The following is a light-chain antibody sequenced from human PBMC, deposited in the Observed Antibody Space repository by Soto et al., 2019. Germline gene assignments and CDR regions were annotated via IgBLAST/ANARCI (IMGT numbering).Light chain of an antibody. CDR1: QAINNY. CDR3: QKYNSAPPT. J-gene: IGKJ1*01. Sequence: DIQMTQSPSSLSASIGDRVTITCRASQAINNYLAWYQQRPGKVPRLLIYSASTLQSGVPSRFRGSGSGTDFTLTINSLQPEDVATYYCQKYNSAPPTFGQGTKVEIK. CDR2: SAS. V-gene: IGKV1-27*01.